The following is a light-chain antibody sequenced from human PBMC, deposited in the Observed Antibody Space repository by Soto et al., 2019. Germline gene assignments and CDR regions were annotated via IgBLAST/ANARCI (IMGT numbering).Light chain of an antibody. CDR1: QSVSTS. V-gene: IGKV3-11*01. CDR2: DAS. Sequence: EIVLTQSPATLSLSPGERATLSCRASQSVSTSLAWYQQKPGQAPRLLIYDASNRATDIPARFSGSGSGTDFTLTISSLEPEDFAVYHCQQRGNWESTFGQGTKLEIK. J-gene: IGKJ2*01. CDR3: QQRGNWEST.